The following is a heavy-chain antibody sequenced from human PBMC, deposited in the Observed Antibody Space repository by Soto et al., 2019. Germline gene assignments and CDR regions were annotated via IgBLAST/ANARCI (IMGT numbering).Heavy chain of an antibody. CDR2: IYYSGST. V-gene: IGHV4-59*01. CDR1: GGSISSDY. J-gene: IGHJ4*02. D-gene: IGHD4-17*01. Sequence: PSETLSLTCTVSGGSISSDYCSWIRQPPGKGLEWIGYIYYSGSTNYNPSLKSRVTISVDTSKNQFSLKLSSVTAADTAVYYCARRYGASFDYWGQGTLVTVSS. CDR3: ARRYGASFDY.